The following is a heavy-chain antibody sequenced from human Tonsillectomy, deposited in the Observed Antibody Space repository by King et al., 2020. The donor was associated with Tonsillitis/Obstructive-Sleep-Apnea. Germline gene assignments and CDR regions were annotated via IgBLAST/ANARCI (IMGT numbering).Heavy chain of an antibody. D-gene: IGHD5-12*01. CDR1: GFTFSSYV. Sequence: VQLVESGGGVVQPGRSLRLSCAASGFTFSSYVMHWVRQAPGKGLEWVALISYDGSNKYYADSVKGRLTISRDNSKNTLYLQMNNLRAEDTAVYNCARGGRYSGYGDGMDVWGQGTTVTVSS. J-gene: IGHJ6*02. V-gene: IGHV3-30*04. CDR2: ISYDGSNK. CDR3: ARGGRYSGYGDGMDV.